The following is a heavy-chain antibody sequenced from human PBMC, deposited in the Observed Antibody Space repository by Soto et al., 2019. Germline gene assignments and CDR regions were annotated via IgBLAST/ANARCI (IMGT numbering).Heavy chain of an antibody. D-gene: IGHD3-10*01. J-gene: IGHJ6*02. Sequence: PGGSLRLSCAASGFTFGSYEMDWVRQAPGKXLEWVSSISNSGATKYYADSVKGRFTISRDNAKNSLYLQMNSLSAEDTAVYYCASIYGSGASPLLDYXMDVWGQGTTVTVSS. CDR2: ISNSGATK. CDR3: ASIYGSGASPLLDYXMDV. CDR1: GFTFGSYE. V-gene: IGHV3-48*03.